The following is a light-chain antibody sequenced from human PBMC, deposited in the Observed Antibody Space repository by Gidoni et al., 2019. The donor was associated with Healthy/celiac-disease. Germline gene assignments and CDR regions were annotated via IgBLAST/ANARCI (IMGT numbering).Light chain of an antibody. V-gene: IGKV1-9*01. CDR2: AAS. Sequence: DIQLTQSPSFLSASVGDRVTITCRASQGISSYLAWYQQKPGKAPKLPIYAASTLQSGVPSRFSGSGSGTEFTLTISSLQPEDFATYYCQQLNSYPFTFGGGTKVEIK. CDR3: QQLNSYPFT. CDR1: QGISSY. J-gene: IGKJ4*01.